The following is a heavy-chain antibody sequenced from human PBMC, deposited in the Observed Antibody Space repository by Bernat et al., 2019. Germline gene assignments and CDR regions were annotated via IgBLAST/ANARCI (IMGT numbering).Heavy chain of an antibody. CDR1: GFTFSSYV. V-gene: IGHV3-33*01. CDR3: ARDLPKGYYYYGMDV. J-gene: IGHJ6*02. Sequence: QVQLVESGGGVVQPGRSLRLSCAASGFTFSSYVMHWVRQAPGKGLEWVAVIWYDGSNKYYADSVKGRFTISRDNSKNTLYLQMNSLRAEDTAVYYCARDLPKGYYYYGMDVWGQGTTVTVSS. CDR2: IWYDGSNK. D-gene: IGHD2-2*01.